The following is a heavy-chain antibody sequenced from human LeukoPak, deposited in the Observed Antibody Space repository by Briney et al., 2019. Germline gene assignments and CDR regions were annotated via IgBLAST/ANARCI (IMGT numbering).Heavy chain of an antibody. CDR3: ARSPVQCSSSGCFGFHFDY. V-gene: IGHV4-38-2*02. Sequence: PSETLSLTCTVSGYSISSGYYWGWIRQPPGKGLEWIGSIYHSGSTYYNPSLKSRVTISVDTSKNQFSLKLSSVTAADTAVYSCARSPVQCSSSGCFGFHFDYWGQGTLVIASS. CDR1: GYSISSGYY. J-gene: IGHJ4*02. CDR2: IYHSGST. D-gene: IGHD2-2*01.